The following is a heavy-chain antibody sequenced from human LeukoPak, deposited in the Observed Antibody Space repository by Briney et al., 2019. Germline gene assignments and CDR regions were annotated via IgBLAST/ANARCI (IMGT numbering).Heavy chain of an antibody. V-gene: IGHV3-23*01. J-gene: IGHJ4*02. CDR2: IGGSGTRT. D-gene: IGHD5-18*01. CDR1: GYIFTTY. CDR3: AKDSHWILFDD. Sequence: GESLRISCKGSGYIFTTYWSWIRQAPGKGLEWVSGIGGSGTRTYYADSVKGRFTISRDNSKNTLYLQMNSLRDEDTAVYYCAKDSHWILFDDWGQGTLVTVSS.